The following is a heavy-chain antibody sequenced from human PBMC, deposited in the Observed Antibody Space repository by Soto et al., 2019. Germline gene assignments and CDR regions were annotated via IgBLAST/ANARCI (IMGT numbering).Heavy chain of an antibody. CDR1: GYTFTSHY. V-gene: IGHV1-46*01. Sequence: QVQLVQSGAEVKKPGASVKVSYKASGYTFTSHYMHWVRQAPGQGLEWMGIINPSGGSTSYAQKFQGRGTMTRDTSTSTVYMELSSLRSEDTAVYYCARGNYGSGSAFYGMDVWGQGTTVTVSS. CDR2: INPSGGST. CDR3: ARGNYGSGSAFYGMDV. J-gene: IGHJ6*02. D-gene: IGHD3-10*01.